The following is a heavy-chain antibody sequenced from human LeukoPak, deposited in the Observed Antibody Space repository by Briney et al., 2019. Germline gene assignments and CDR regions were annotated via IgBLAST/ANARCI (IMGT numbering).Heavy chain of an antibody. Sequence: GGSLRLSCAASGFPFSRYWMSWVRQAPGKGLEWVANIKPDGSEKHYVDSVKGRFTFSRDNAKNSLYLQMNGLRAEDMAVYYCARLAAGSDYFDYWGQGTLVTVSS. CDR3: ARLAAGSDYFDY. CDR1: GFPFSRYW. D-gene: IGHD6-13*01. J-gene: IGHJ4*02. CDR2: IKPDGSEK. V-gene: IGHV3-7*04.